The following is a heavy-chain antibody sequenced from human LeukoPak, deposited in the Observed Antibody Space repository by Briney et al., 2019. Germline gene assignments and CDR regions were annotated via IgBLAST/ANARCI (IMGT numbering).Heavy chain of an antibody. CDR1: GFTFSGYW. CDR2: INSDGSST. J-gene: IGHJ4*02. CDR3: ARHLGTYSDH. V-gene: IGHV3-74*01. D-gene: IGHD7-27*01. Sequence: GGSLRLSCAASGFTFSGYWMYWVRQAPGKGRVWVSLINSDGSSTNYADSVKGRFTISRDNAENTLYLQVNSLRADDTAVYYCARHLGTYSDHWGQGTLVTVSS.